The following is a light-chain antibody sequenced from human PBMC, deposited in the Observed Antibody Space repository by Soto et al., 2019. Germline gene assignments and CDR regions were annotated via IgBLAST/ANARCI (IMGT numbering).Light chain of an antibody. CDR2: EVI. Sequence: QSALTQPPSASGSPGQSVTISCTGTSSDVGAYNYVSWYQQLPGKVPKLMIYEVIKRPSGVPDRFSGSKSGNTASLTVSGLQAEDEADYYCSSYAANNNLVFGGGTKVTVL. J-gene: IGLJ2*01. V-gene: IGLV2-8*01. CDR1: SSDVGAYNY. CDR3: SSYAANNNLV.